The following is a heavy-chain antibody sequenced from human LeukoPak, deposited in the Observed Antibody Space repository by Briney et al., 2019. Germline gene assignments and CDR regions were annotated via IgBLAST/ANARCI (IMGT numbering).Heavy chain of an antibody. D-gene: IGHD4-17*01. Sequence: GGSLRLSCAASGFTFSSYAMNWVRQASGKGLEWVSGITDSGRKTYYADSVKGRFSISRDNSRNTVYLQMSDLRAEDTAVYYCAKITKATTPNYWGRGTLVTVSS. CDR2: ITDSGRKT. CDR3: AKITKATTPNY. V-gene: IGHV3-23*01. J-gene: IGHJ4*02. CDR1: GFTFSSYA.